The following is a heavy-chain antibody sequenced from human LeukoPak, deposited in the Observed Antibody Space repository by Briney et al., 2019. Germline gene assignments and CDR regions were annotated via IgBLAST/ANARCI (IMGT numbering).Heavy chain of an antibody. CDR3: ARDAVPGDYYYDSSGLYYYYYYGMDV. Sequence: SETLSLTCAVYGGSFSGYYWSWIRQPPGKGLEWIGEINHSGSTNYNPSLKSRVTISVDTSKNQFSLKLSSVTAADTAVYYCARDAVPGDYYYDSSGLYYYYYYGMDVWGQGTTVTVSS. V-gene: IGHV4-34*01. CDR1: GGSFSGYY. D-gene: IGHD3-22*01. J-gene: IGHJ6*02. CDR2: INHSGST.